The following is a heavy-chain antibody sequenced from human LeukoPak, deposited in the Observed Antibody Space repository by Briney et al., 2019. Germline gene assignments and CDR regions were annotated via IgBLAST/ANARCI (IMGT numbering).Heavy chain of an antibody. J-gene: IGHJ4*02. Sequence: ASVKVSCKASGYTFTSYYMHWVRQAPGQGLEWMGIINPSGGSTSYAQKFQGRVTMTRDTSTGTVYMELSSLRSEDTAVHYCARGRGSYYYGSGSYYVGVLDYWGQGTLVTVSS. D-gene: IGHD3-10*01. CDR3: ARGRGSYYYGSGSYYVGVLDY. CDR2: INPSGGST. CDR1: GYTFTSYY. V-gene: IGHV1-46*01.